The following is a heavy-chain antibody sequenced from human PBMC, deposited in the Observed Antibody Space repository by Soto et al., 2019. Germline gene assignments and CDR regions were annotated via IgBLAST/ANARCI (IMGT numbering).Heavy chain of an antibody. CDR3: ANLWYYYDSSGRHTYFQH. CDR2: ISDSGGST. CDR1: GFTFSSYA. Sequence: EVQLLESGGGLVQPGGSLRLSCAASGFTFSSYAMSWVRQAPGKGLEWVSAISDSGGSTYYADSVRGRFTISRDNSKNTLYLQMNSLRAADTAVYYCANLWYYYDSSGRHTYFQHWGQGTLVTVSS. J-gene: IGHJ1*01. V-gene: IGHV3-23*01. D-gene: IGHD3-22*01.